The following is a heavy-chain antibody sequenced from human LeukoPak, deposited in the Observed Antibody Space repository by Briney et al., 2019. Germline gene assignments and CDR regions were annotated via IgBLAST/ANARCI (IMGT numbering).Heavy chain of an antibody. CDR1: GFIFYNYA. J-gene: IGHJ4*02. Sequence: RGSLRLSCAAPGFIFYNYAIHWVRQAPRKGLEWVSLITGDDVITFYADSVWGRFTISRDNTRKSLSLQMSSMRSEDTALYYCARASETSGWYDYWGQGTLVTVSS. D-gene: IGHD6-19*01. CDR2: ITGDDVIT. CDR3: ARASETSGWYDY. V-gene: IGHV3-43*02.